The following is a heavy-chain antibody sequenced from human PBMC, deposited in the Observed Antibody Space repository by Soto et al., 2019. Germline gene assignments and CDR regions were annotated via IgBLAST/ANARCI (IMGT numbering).Heavy chain of an antibody. CDR1: GFTFSSYG. CDR2: ISYDGSNK. CDR3: AKYIAPYSSSWYFNY. D-gene: IGHD6-13*01. J-gene: IGHJ4*02. Sequence: GGSLRLSCAASGFTFSSYGMHWVRQAPGKGLEWVAVISYDGSNKYYADSVKGRFTISRDNSKNTLYLQMNSLRAEDTAVYYCAKYIAPYSSSWYFNYWGQGTLVTVSS. V-gene: IGHV3-30*18.